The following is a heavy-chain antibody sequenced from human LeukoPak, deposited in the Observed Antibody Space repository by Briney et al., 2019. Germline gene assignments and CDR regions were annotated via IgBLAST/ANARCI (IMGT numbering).Heavy chain of an antibody. CDR1: GGSFSGYY. D-gene: IGHD3-9*01. CDR2: INHSGST. J-gene: IGHJ6*03. V-gene: IGHV4-34*01. Sequence: TSETLSLTCAVYGGSFSGYYWSWIRQPPGKGLEWIGEINHSGSTNYNPSLKSRVTISVDTSKNQFSLNLSSVTAADTAVYYCARELSFTYYDILTGYLDYYYMDVWGKGTTVTVSS. CDR3: ARELSFTYYDILTGYLDYYYMDV.